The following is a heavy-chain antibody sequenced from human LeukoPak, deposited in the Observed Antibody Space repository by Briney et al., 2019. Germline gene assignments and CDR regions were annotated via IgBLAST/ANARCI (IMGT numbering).Heavy chain of an antibody. Sequence: GGSLRLSCAASGFTFSSYSMNWVRQAPGKGLEWVSSISSSSSYIYYADSVKGRFTISRDNAKNSLYLQMNSLRAEDTAVYYCARGGVSMVRGVKLDYWGQGALVTVSS. J-gene: IGHJ4*02. CDR2: ISSSSSYI. CDR1: GFTFSSYS. V-gene: IGHV3-21*01. CDR3: ARGGVSMVRGVKLDY. D-gene: IGHD3-10*01.